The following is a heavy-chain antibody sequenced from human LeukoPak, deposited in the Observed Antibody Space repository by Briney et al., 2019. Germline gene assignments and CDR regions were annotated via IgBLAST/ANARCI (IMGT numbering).Heavy chain of an antibody. CDR3: ARVNTSTWDSFDS. Sequence: ASVKVSCKASAYTFTGYFLHWVRQAPGQGLEWMGWINPNSGGTNYAQKFQGRVTMTRDTSISTASMELSSLRSDDTAVYYCARVNTSTWDSFDSWGQGTLITVSS. CDR1: AYTFTGYF. CDR2: INPNSGGT. V-gene: IGHV1-2*02. J-gene: IGHJ4*02. D-gene: IGHD6-13*01.